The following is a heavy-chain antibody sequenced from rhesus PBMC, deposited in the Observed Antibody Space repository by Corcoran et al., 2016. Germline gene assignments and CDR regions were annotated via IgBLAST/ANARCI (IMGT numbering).Heavy chain of an antibody. V-gene: IGHV4-169*01. J-gene: IGHJ6*01. Sequence: QLQLQESGPGLVKPSETLSVTCAVSGGSISSSYWSWIRQAPGKGLEGIGYIYGNGSSTNYNPPLKSRVTLSVDTSKNQLSLKLSSVTTADTAVYYCARASNWGDYSDGLDSWGQGVVVTVSS. CDR2: IYGNGSST. D-gene: IGHD3-34*01. CDR1: GGSISSSY. CDR3: ARASNWGDYSDGLDS.